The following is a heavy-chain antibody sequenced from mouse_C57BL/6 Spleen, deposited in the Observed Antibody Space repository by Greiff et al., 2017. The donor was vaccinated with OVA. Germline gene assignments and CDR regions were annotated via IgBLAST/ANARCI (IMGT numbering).Heavy chain of an antibody. CDR1: GFTFSDYG. CDR3: AREYYYGSSYGFDY. CDR2: ISSGSSTI. V-gene: IGHV5-17*01. Sequence: EVQGVESGGGLVKPGGSLKLSCAASGFTFSDYGMHWVRQAPEKGLEWVAYISSGSSTIYYADTVKGRFTISRDNAKNTLFLQMTSLRSEDTAMYYCAREYYYGSSYGFDYWGQGTTLTVSS. J-gene: IGHJ2*01. D-gene: IGHD1-1*01.